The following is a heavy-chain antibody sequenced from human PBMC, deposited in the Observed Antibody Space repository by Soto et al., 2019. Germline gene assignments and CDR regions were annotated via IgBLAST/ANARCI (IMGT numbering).Heavy chain of an antibody. V-gene: IGHV3-30*04. J-gene: IGHJ4*02. CDR2: ISYDGSNK. CDR3: ARGDPPKDIVVVPAAIRGGFDY. Sequence: GGSLRLSCAASGFTFSSYAMHWVRQAPGKGLEWVAVISYDGSNKYYADSVKGRFTISRDNSKNTLYLQMNSLRAEDTAVYYWARGDPPKDIVVVPAAIRGGFDYWGQGTLVTVSS. D-gene: IGHD2-2*01. CDR1: GFTFSSYA.